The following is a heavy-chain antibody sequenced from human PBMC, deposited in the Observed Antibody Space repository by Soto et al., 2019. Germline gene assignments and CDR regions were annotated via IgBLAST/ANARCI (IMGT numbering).Heavy chain of an antibody. CDR3: ARDPTANYDFWSGYFDY. V-gene: IGHV1-69*06. J-gene: IGHJ4*02. Sequence: QVQLVQSGAEVKKPGSSVKVSCKASGGTFSSYAISWVRQAPGQGLEWMGGIIPIFGTANYPQKFQGRVTITADKSTSTAYMELSSLRSEDTAVYYCARDPTANYDFWSGYFDYWGQGTLVTVSS. CDR2: IIPIFGTA. D-gene: IGHD3-3*01. CDR1: GGTFSSYA.